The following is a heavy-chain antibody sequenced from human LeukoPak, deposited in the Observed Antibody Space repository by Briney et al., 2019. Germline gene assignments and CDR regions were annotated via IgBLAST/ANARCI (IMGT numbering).Heavy chain of an antibody. CDR2: INSDGSST. D-gene: IGHD2-8*01. J-gene: IGHJ5*02. V-gene: IGHV3-74*01. Sequence: PGGSLRLSCAASGFTFSSYWMHWVRQAPGKGLVWVSRINSDGSSTSYADSVKGRFTISRDNAKNTLYLQTNSLRAEDTAVYYCARGPPAEDIVLMVYAIGIDNWFDPWGQGTLVTVSS. CDR1: GFTFSSYW. CDR3: ARGPPAEDIVLMVYAIGIDNWFDP.